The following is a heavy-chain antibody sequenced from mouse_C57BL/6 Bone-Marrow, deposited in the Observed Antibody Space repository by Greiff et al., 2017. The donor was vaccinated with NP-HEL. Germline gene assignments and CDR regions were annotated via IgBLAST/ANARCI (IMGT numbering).Heavy chain of an antibody. D-gene: IGHD1-1*01. CDR3: TRGGTTVVPPAWFAY. CDR2: IHPNSGST. J-gene: IGHJ3*01. V-gene: IGHV1-64*01. CDR1: GYTFTSYW. Sequence: QVQLQQPGAELVKPGASVKLSCKASGYTFTSYWMHWVKQRPGQGLEWIGMIHPNSGSTNYNEKFKSKATLTVDESSSTAYMQLSSLTSEDSAVYYCTRGGTTVVPPAWFAYWGQGTLVTVSA.